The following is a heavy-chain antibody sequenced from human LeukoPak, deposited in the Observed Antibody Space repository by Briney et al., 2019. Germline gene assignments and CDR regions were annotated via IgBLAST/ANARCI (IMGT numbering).Heavy chain of an antibody. CDR3: VRARGAAAGTDFDY. CDR1: GFTVSSNY. Sequence: GGSLRLSCAASGFTVSSNYMSWVRQAPGKGLEWVSVIYSGGSTYYADSVKGRFTISRDNSKNTLYLQMNSLRAEDTAVYYCVRARGAAAGTDFDYWGQGTLVTVSS. D-gene: IGHD6-13*01. J-gene: IGHJ4*02. V-gene: IGHV3-53*01. CDR2: IYSGGST.